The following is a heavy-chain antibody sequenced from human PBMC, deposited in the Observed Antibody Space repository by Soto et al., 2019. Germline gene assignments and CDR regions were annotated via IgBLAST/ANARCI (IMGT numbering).Heavy chain of an antibody. D-gene: IGHD5-18*01. Sequence: EVQLVESGGALVQPGRSLRLSCAASGFTFDDYAMHWVRQAPGKGPEWVSGISWNSASIGYADSVKGRFTISRDNDKESLYLQMTSLRPEDTAVYFWGKDLPYMVRMCDYWGQGTLVTVSS. CDR1: GFTFDDYA. CDR2: ISWNSASI. J-gene: IGHJ4*02. V-gene: IGHV3-9*01. CDR3: GKDLPYMVRMCDY.